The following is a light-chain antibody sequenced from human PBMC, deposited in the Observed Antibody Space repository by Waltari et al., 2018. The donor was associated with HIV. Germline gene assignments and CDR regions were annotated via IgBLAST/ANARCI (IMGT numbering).Light chain of an antibody. CDR1: INDIGGYNY. CDR3: SSYTASSTYV. V-gene: IGLV2-14*01. CDR2: EVT. J-gene: IGLJ1*01. Sequence: QSALNQPTSVSGSPGQSISISCTGTINDIGGYNYVAWYQHHPAKAPKLLIYEVTNRPTGISDRFSGSKSGNTASLTISGLHAEDEAVYYCSSYTASSTYVFGPGTRVIV.